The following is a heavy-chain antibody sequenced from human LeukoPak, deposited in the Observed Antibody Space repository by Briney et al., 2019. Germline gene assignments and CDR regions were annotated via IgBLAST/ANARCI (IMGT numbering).Heavy chain of an antibody. D-gene: IGHD6-19*01. CDR1: GLTVSSNY. V-gene: IGHV3-66*01. CDR2: IYSGGST. Sequence: GGSLRLSCAASGLTVSSNYMSWVRQAPGKGLEWVSVIYSGGSTYYADSVKGRFTISRDNAKNSLYLQMNSLRAEDTAVYYCARGGSGWYPVGYWGQGTLVTVSS. CDR3: ARGGSGWYPVGY. J-gene: IGHJ4*02.